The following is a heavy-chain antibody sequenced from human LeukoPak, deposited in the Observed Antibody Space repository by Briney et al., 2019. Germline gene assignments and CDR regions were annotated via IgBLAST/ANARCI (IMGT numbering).Heavy chain of an antibody. V-gene: IGHV3-23*01. J-gene: IGHJ4*02. CDR1: GGSFSGYY. D-gene: IGHD1-26*01. Sequence: ETLSLTCAVYGGSFSGYYWSWIRQPPGKGLEWVSAISGSGGSTYYAGSVKGRFTISRDNSKNTLYLQMNSLRAEDTAVYYCAKGGLREFDYWGQGTLVTVSS. CDR2: ISGSGGST. CDR3: AKGGLREFDY.